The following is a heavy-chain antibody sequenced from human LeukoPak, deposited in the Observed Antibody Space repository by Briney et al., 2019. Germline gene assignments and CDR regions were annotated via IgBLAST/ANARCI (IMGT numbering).Heavy chain of an antibody. D-gene: IGHD3-9*01. CDR3: AKGLGY. CDR1: GFIFSSYG. V-gene: IGHV3-30*02. Sequence: PGGSLRLSCVASGFIFSSYGMHWVRQAPGKGLEWVAFIRFDGSNGYYTDSVKGRFTISRDNSKNTLYLQMNSLRAEDTAVYYCAKGLGYWGQGTLVTVSS. CDR2: IRFDGSNG. J-gene: IGHJ4*02.